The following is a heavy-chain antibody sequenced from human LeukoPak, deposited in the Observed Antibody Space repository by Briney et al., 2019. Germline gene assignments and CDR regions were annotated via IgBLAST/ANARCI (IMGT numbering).Heavy chain of an antibody. CDR1: GGSVSSDSYY. CDR3: AGAPNPTFFDY. Sequence: PSETPSLTCTVSGGSVSSDSYYWSWIRQPPGTGLEWIGHISYSGTTNYNPSLRSRVIISIDISQNQFSLRLSSVTAADTAVYYCAGAPNPTFFDYWGQGPLATVSS. J-gene: IGHJ4*02. V-gene: IGHV4-61*01. CDR2: ISYSGTT.